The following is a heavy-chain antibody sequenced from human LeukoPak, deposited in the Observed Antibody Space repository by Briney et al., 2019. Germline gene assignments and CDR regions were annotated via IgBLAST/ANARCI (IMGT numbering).Heavy chain of an antibody. D-gene: IGHD3-3*01. CDR3: ATEQRITFFGRAFDI. CDR2: IIPILGIA. V-gene: IGHV1-69*04. J-gene: IGHJ3*02. CDR1: GGTFSSYA. Sequence: SVKVSCKASGGTFSSYAISWVRQAPGQGLEWMGRIIPILGIANYAQKFQGRVTITADKSTSTAYMELSSLRSEDTAVYYCATEQRITFFGRAFDIWGQGTMVTVSS.